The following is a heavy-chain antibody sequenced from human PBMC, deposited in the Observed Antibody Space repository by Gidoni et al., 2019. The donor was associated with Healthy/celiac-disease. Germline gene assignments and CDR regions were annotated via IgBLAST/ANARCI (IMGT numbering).Heavy chain of an antibody. CDR2: IWYDGSNK. CDR1: GFTFSSYG. D-gene: IGHD4-17*01. V-gene: IGHV3-33*01. CDR3: ARETGSVTTPVGKRFDY. J-gene: IGHJ4*02. Sequence: QVQLVESGGGVVQPGRSLRLSCAASGFTFSSYGMHWVRKAPGKGLGCVAVIWYDGSNKYYADSVKGRFTISRDNSKNTLYLQMNSMRAEDTAVYYCARETGSVTTPVGKRFDYWGQGTLVTVSS.